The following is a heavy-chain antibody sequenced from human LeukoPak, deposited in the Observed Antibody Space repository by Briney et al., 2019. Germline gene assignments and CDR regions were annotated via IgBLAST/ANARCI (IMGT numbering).Heavy chain of an antibody. D-gene: IGHD3-22*01. J-gene: IGHJ4*02. Sequence: PGGSLRLSCAASGFTFSDYYMSWIRQAPGKGLEWVSYISSSGRTTYYADSVKGRFTISRDNDKNSLYLQMNSLRAEDTAVYYCAKDRYDSSGYYYDDWGQGTLVTVSS. CDR1: GFTFSDYY. CDR3: AKDRYDSSGYYYDD. V-gene: IGHV3-11*04. CDR2: ISSSGRTT.